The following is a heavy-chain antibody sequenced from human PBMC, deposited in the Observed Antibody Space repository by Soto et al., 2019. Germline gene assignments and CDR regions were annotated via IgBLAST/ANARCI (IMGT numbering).Heavy chain of an antibody. V-gene: IGHV1-3*01. D-gene: IGHD6-6*01. J-gene: IGHJ5*02. CDR1: GYTFTSYA. CDR2: INAGNGNT. CDR3: ARSPYSSSPWFDP. Sequence: ASVKVSCKASGYTFTSYAMHWVRQAPGQRLEWMGWINAGNGNTKYSQKFQGRVTITRDTSASTAYMELGSLRSEETAVYYCARSPYSSSPWFDPWGQGTLVTVSS.